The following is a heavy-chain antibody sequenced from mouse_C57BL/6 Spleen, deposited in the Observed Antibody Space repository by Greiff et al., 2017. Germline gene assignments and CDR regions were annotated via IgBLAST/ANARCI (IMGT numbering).Heavy chain of an antibody. D-gene: IGHD2-5*01. Sequence: EVKLMESGGGLVKPGGSLKLSCAASGFSFSSYAMSWVRQTPEKRLEWVATISDGGSYTYYPDNVKGRFTISRDKAKNNLYLQRSHLKSENTAMYYCARDRHSNPSGFAYWGQGTLVTVSA. CDR3: ARDRHSNPSGFAY. CDR1: GFSFSSYA. V-gene: IGHV5-4*01. CDR2: ISDGGSYT. J-gene: IGHJ3*01.